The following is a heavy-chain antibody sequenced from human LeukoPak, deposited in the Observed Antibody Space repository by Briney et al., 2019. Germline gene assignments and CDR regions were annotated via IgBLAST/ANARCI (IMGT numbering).Heavy chain of an antibody. V-gene: IGHV4-59*01. D-gene: IGHD1-1*01. CDR1: GGSISSYC. CDR2: IYYSGST. Sequence: SETLSLTCTVSGGSISSYCWSWIRQPPGKGLEWIGYIYYSGSTNYNPSLKSRVTISVDTSKNQFSLKLSSVTAADTAVYYCARGLERPDYWGQGTLVTVSS. CDR3: ARGLERPDY. J-gene: IGHJ4*02.